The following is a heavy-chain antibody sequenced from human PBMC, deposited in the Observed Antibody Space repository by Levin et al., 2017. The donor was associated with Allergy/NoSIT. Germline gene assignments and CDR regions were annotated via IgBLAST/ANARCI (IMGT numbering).Heavy chain of an antibody. CDR1: GFTFRSYW. J-gene: IGHJ6*02. V-gene: IGHV3-7*01. CDR2: INQDGSEQ. Sequence: GGSLRLSCSASGFTFRSYWMSWVRQAPGKGLEWVANINQDGSEQYYVDSVRGRFTISRDNAKNSVYLEMNSLRGKDTSVYYCAREEGWRYYYGVDVGGQGTTVTVSS. D-gene: IGHD3-10*01. CDR3: AREEGWRYYYGVDV.